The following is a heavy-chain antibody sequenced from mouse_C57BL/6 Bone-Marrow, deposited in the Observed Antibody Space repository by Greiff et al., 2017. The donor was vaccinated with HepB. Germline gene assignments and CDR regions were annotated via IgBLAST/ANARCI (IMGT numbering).Heavy chain of an antibody. Sequence: QVQLKQPGAELVMPGASVKLSCKASGYTFTSYWMHWVKQRPGQGLEWIGEIDPSDSYTNYNQKFKGKSTLTVDKSSSTAYMQLSSLTSEDSAVYYCARRYDYDVLAYWGQGTLVTVSA. J-gene: IGHJ3*01. CDR3: ARRYDYDVLAY. V-gene: IGHV1-69*01. D-gene: IGHD2-4*01. CDR1: GYTFTSYW. CDR2: IDPSDSYT.